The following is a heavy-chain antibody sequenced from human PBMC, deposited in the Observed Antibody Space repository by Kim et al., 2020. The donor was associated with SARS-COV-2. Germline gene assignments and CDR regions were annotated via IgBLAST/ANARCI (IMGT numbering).Heavy chain of an antibody. J-gene: IGHJ2*01. D-gene: IGHD3-16*01. V-gene: IGHV4-39*01. CDR3: AGRIGDRVGNWYFDL. Sequence: TPSLQSRLTISVDTSKNQFSLRLGSVTAADTAVYYCAGRIGDRVGNWYFDLWGRGTLVTVSS.